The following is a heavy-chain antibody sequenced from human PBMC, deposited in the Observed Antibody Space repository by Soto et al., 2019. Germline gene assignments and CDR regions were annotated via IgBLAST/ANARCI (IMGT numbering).Heavy chain of an antibody. D-gene: IGHD6-25*01. V-gene: IGHV4-34*01. CDR1: SGSFSGYY. Sequence: ETLSLTCSIYSGSFSGYYWSWIRQPPGKGLEWIGEISQSGKNNYSPPLKSRVSISIDTSEKQFSLNLASVSAADTAVYYCARAPKVSDLSQTRLEFWGHGTLVLVSS. J-gene: IGHJ4*01. CDR2: ISQSGKN. CDR3: ARAPKVSDLSQTRLEF.